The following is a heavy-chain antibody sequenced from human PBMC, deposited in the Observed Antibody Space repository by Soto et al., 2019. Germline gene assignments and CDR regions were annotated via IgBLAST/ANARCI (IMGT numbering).Heavy chain of an antibody. Sequence: QIQLVQAGAEVKKPGASVKVSCKASGYNFFDYGVSWVRQAPGQGLEWMGWVSAKSGNTDYARKVQGRVTMTTDISTSTAYMELRGLISDDTGVYSCARGRTVSSIGPLLVWGQGTLVSVSS. V-gene: IGHV1-18*01. D-gene: IGHD1-1*01. CDR3: ARGRTVSSIGPLLV. CDR2: VSAKSGNT. J-gene: IGHJ1*01. CDR1: GYNFFDYG.